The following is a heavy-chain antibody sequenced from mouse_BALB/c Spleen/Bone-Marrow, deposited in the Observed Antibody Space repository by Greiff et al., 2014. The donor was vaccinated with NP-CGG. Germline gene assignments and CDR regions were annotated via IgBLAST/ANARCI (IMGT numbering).Heavy chain of an antibody. J-gene: IGHJ1*01. V-gene: IGHV1-7*01. CDR1: GYTFTTYW. Sequence: QVHVKQSGAELAKPGASVEMSCKASGYTFTTYWIHWVKQRPGQGLEWIGYINPSTGNTEYNQKFRDRGTLTADKSSSTPYMQLSSXTSEDSAVYYCARGLRDWYFDVWGAGTTVTVSS. CDR3: ARGLRDWYFDV. D-gene: IGHD2-4*01. CDR2: INPSTGNT.